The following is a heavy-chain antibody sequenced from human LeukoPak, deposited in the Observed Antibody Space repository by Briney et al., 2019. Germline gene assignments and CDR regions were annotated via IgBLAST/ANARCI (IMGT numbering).Heavy chain of an antibody. D-gene: IGHD3-10*01. V-gene: IGHV1-8*03. CDR1: GYTFTSYD. J-gene: IGHJ3*02. CDR3: ARYGRGPYESHDAFDI. Sequence: ASVKVSCKASGYTFTSYDINWVRQATRHGLEWMGWMNLNSGNTGYAQKFQGRVTITMNTSISTAYMELSSLRSEDTAVYYCARYGRGPYESHDAFDIWGQGTMVTVSS. CDR2: MNLNSGNT.